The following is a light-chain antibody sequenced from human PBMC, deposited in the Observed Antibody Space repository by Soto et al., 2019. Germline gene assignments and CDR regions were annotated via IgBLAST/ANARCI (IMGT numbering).Light chain of an antibody. J-gene: IGKJ4*01. Sequence: EIVLTQSPATLSLSPGERDTLSCRASQSVSNYLAWYQQKPGQAPRLLIYDASNRATGIPARFSGSGSGTDFTLPISSLAPEDFAVYFCQHRAGWPPALTFGGGTKVEIK. CDR1: QSVSNY. CDR3: QHRAGWPPALT. V-gene: IGKV3-11*01. CDR2: DAS.